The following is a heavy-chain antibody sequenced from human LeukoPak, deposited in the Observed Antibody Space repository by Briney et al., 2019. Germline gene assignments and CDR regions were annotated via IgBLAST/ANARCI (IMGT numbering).Heavy chain of an antibody. CDR2: INSDGSST. CDR3: ARPQNPEIYGYGAFDI. J-gene: IGHJ3*02. Sequence: GGSLRLSCAASGFTFSSYWMYWVRQAPGKGLMWVSRINSDGSSTSYADSVKGRLTISRDNAKNTLYLQMNSLRAEDTAVYYCARPQNPEIYGYGAFDIWGRGTMVTVSS. CDR1: GFTFSSYW. V-gene: IGHV3-74*01. D-gene: IGHD5-18*01.